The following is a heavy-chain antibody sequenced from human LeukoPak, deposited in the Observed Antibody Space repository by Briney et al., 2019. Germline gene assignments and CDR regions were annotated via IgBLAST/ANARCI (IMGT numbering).Heavy chain of an antibody. D-gene: IGHD6-13*01. V-gene: IGHV4-59*01. CDR2: IYYSGST. CDR1: GVSISSYY. CDR3: ARRYSSSWYQVYYFDY. Sequence: SSETLSLTCTVSGVSISSYYWSWIRQPPGKGLEWIGYIYYSGSTNYNPSLKSRVTISVDTSKNQFSLKLSSVTAADMAVYYCARRYSSSWYQVYYFDYWGQGTLVTVSS. J-gene: IGHJ4*02.